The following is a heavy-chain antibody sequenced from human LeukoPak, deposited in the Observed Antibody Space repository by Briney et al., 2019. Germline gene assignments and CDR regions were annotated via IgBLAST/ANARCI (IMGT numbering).Heavy chain of an antibody. CDR2: IYYSGST. J-gene: IGHJ4*02. D-gene: IGHD6-13*01. Sequence: SETLSLTCTVSGGSISSSSYYWGWISQPPGKGLEWIGSIYYSGSTYYNPSLRSRVTISVDTSKNQFSLKLSSVTAADTAVYYCARIPRPGIAAAGTVNYFDYWGQGTLVTVSS. CDR1: GGSISSSSYY. CDR3: ARIPRPGIAAAGTVNYFDY. V-gene: IGHV4-39*07.